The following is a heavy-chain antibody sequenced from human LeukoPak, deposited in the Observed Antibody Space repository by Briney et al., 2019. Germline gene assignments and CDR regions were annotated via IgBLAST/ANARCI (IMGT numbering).Heavy chain of an antibody. Sequence: SETLSLTRAVYGGSFSGYYWSWIRQPPGKGLEWIGGINHSGSTNYNPSLKSRVTISVDTSKNQFSLKLSSVTAADTAVYYCARRGMNIVVVPAAIGSNWFDPWGQGTLVTVSS. CDR1: GGSFSGYY. CDR2: INHSGST. D-gene: IGHD2-2*01. J-gene: IGHJ5*02. V-gene: IGHV4-34*01. CDR3: ARRGMNIVVVPAAIGSNWFDP.